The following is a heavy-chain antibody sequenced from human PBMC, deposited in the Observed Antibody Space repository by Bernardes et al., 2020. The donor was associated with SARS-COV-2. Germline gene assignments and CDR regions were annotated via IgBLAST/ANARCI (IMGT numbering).Heavy chain of an antibody. CDR1: GFTFSSYW. CDR3: ARVGEYSGYDLYFDY. Sequence: GGSLRLSCAASGFTFSSYWMSWVRQAPGKGLEWVANIKQDGSEKYYVDSVKGRFTISRDNAKNSLYLQMNSLRAEDTAVYYCARVGEYSGYDLYFDYWDQGTLVTVSS. CDR2: IKQDGSEK. J-gene: IGHJ4*02. V-gene: IGHV3-7*03. D-gene: IGHD5-12*01.